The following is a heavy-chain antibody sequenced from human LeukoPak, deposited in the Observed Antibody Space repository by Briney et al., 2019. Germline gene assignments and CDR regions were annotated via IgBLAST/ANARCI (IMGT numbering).Heavy chain of an antibody. CDR2: IKHSGST. V-gene: IGHV4-34*01. J-gene: IGHJ4*02. CDR3: ARHYLGATGGEPGYYFDY. Sequence: SETLSLTCAVYGGSFSGYYWSWIRQPPGKGLEWIGEIKHSGSTNYNPSLKSRVTISVDTSKNQFSLKLSSVTAADTAVYYCARHYLGATGGEPGYYFDYWGQGTLVTVSS. D-gene: IGHD1-26*01. CDR1: GGSFSGYY.